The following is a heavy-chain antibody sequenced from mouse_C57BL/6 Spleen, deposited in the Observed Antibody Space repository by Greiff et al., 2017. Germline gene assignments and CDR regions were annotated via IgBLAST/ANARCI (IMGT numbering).Heavy chain of an antibody. D-gene: IGHD1-1*01. CDR2: INPSTGGT. CDR1: GYSFTGYY. J-gene: IGHJ2*01. Sequence: VQLKESGPELVKPGASVKISCKASGYSFTGYYMNWVKQSPEKSLEWIGEINPSTGGTTSNQKFKAKATLTVDKSSSTAYMQLKSLTSEDSAVYYCARLGYYHYFDYWGQGTTLTVSS. CDR3: ARLGYYHYFDY. V-gene: IGHV1-42*01.